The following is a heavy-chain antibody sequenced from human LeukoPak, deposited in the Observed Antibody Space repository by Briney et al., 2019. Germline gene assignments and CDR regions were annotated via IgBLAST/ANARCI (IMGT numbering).Heavy chain of an antibody. D-gene: IGHD1/OR15-1a*01. CDR1: GFIVSSNY. Sequence: QSGGSLRLSCAASGFIVSSNYMSWVRQAPGKGLEWVSVIYSGGTTCYADSVKGRFTISRDNSKNTLYLQMNSLRAEDTAVYYCAAKNTWTYGMDVWGQGTTVTVSS. V-gene: IGHV3-66*01. CDR3: AAKNTWTYGMDV. J-gene: IGHJ6*02. CDR2: IYSGGTT.